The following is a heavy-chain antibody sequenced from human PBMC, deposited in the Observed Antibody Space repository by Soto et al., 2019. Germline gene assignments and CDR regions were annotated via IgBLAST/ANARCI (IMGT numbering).Heavy chain of an antibody. CDR2: ISYDGSNK. D-gene: IGHD6-19*01. J-gene: IGHJ4*02. CDR1: GFTFSSYG. Sequence: GGSLRLSCAASGFTFSSYGMHWVRQAPGKGLEWVAVISYDGSNKYYADSVKGRFTISRDNSKNTLYLQMNSLRAEDTAVYYCAKVVHSSGWYGDDYWGQGTLVTVSS. V-gene: IGHV3-30*18. CDR3: AKVVHSSGWYGDDY.